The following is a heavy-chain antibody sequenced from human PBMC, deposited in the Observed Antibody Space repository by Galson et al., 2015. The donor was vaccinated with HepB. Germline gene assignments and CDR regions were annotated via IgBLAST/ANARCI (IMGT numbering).Heavy chain of an antibody. V-gene: IGHV3-48*02. CDR1: GFNFSSYS. Sequence: PLRLSCAAQGFNFSSYSLNWVRQAPGKGLEWVSYISSSSRTIYYADSVKGRFTISRDNAKNSLYLQMNSLRDEDTAVYYCARDRTTVTPYYFDYWGQGTLVTVSS. J-gene: IGHJ4*02. CDR2: ISSSSRTI. CDR3: ARDRTTVTPYYFDY. D-gene: IGHD4-17*01.